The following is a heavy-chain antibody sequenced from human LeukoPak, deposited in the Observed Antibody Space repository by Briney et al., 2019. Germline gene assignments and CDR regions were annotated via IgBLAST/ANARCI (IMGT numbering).Heavy chain of an antibody. D-gene: IGHD5-24*01. CDR3: TRKGGDGYKNNY. CDR2: IRSKANSYAT. Sequence: GGSLKLSCAASGFTFSGSAMHWVRQASGKGLEWVGRIRSKANSYATAYAASVKGRFTISRDDSKNTAYLQMNSLKTEDTAVYYCTRKGGDGYKNNYWGQGTLVTVSS. J-gene: IGHJ4*02. CDR1: GFTFSGSA. V-gene: IGHV3-73*01.